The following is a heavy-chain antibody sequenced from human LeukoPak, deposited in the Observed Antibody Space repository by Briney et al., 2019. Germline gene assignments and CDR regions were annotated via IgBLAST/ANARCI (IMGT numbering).Heavy chain of an antibody. CDR2: IKEDGSDK. Sequence: PGGSLRLSCAASGFTFSNYWMNWVRQAPGKGLECVANIKEDGSDKYYVDSVKGRFSISKDNAKNSLYLQMNSLRAEDTAVYYCASNSNYYYYYMDVWGKGTTVTVSS. J-gene: IGHJ6*03. V-gene: IGHV3-7*01. CDR1: GFTFSNYW. CDR3: ASNSNYYYYYMDV. D-gene: IGHD4-11*01.